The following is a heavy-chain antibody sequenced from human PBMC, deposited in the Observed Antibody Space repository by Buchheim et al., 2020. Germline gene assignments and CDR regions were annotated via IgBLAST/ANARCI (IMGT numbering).Heavy chain of an antibody. Sequence: QVQLVESGGGVVQPGRSLRLSCAASGFTFSSYGMHWVRQAPGKGLEWVAVISYDGSNKYYADSVKGRFTISRDNSKNTLYLQMNSLRAEDTAVYYCAKIGLGTATRYYGMDVWGQGTT. CDR3: AKIGLGTATRYYGMDV. D-gene: IGHD3/OR15-3a*01. V-gene: IGHV3-30*18. J-gene: IGHJ6*02. CDR1: GFTFSSYG. CDR2: ISYDGSNK.